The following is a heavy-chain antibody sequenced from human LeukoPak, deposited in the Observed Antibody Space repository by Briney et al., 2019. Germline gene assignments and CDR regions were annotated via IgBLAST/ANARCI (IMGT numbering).Heavy chain of an antibody. J-gene: IGHJ4*02. V-gene: IGHV1-24*01. CDR2: FDPEDGET. Sequence: GASVKVSCKVSGYTLTELSMHWVRQAPGKGLEWMGSFDPEDGETIHAQKFQARLTMTADTSIDTAYMELSSLRSEATAVYYCAKRYVQPFDYGAQGTLDTVSS. CDR1: GYTLTELS. D-gene: IGHD3-10*02. CDR3: AKRYVQPFDY.